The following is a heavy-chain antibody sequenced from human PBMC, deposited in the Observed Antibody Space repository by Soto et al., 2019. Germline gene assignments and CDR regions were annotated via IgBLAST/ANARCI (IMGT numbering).Heavy chain of an antibody. CDR2: IIPIFGTA. J-gene: IGHJ6*02. Sequence: SVKVSCKASGGTFSSYAISWVRQAPGQGVEWMGGIIPIFGTANYAQKFQGRVTITADESTSTAYMELSSLRSEDTAVYYCARAEVVVVTANLYYYYGMDVWGQGTTVTVSS. V-gene: IGHV1-69*13. CDR1: GGTFSSYA. CDR3: ARAEVVVVTANLYYYYGMDV. D-gene: IGHD2-21*02.